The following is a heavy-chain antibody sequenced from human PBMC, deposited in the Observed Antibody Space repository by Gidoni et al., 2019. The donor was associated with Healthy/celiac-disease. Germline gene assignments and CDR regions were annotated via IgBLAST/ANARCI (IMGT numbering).Heavy chain of an antibody. CDR3: ARSYSSGWYLGLNWFDP. J-gene: IGHJ5*02. CDR1: GFTFSSYA. V-gene: IGHV3-64*01. D-gene: IGHD6-19*01. Sequence: EVQLVESGGGLVQPGGSLRLSCAASGFTFSSYAMHWVRQAPGKGLEYVSAISSNGGSTYYANSVKGRFTISRDNSKNTLYLQMGSLRAEDMAVYYCARSYSSGWYLGLNWFDPWGQGTLVTVSS. CDR2: ISSNGGST.